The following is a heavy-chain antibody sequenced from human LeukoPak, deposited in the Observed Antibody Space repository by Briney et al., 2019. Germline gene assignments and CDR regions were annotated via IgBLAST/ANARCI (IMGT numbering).Heavy chain of an antibody. Sequence: GESLKISCKGSGYILTNYWIAWVRQMPGEGLEWMGIVYPGDSDTIYSPSFEGQVTISADKSINTAYLQWNSLKASDTAMYYCAKLDRYCSGGTCYPNWFDPWGQGTLVTVSS. CDR2: VYPGDSDT. J-gene: IGHJ5*02. CDR3: AKLDRYCSGGTCYPNWFDP. V-gene: IGHV5-51*01. CDR1: GYILTNYW. D-gene: IGHD2-15*01.